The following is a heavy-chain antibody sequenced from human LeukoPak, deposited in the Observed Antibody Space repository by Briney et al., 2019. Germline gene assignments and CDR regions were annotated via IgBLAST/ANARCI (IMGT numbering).Heavy chain of an antibody. J-gene: IGHJ6*03. V-gene: IGHV1-69*13. CDR2: IIPIFGTA. CDR3: ASQIAVAGGGTDYYYMDV. Sequence: ASVKVSCKASGGTFSSYAISWVRQAPGQGLEWMGGIIPIFGTANYAQKFQGRVTITADESTSTAYMELSSLRSEDTAVYYCASQIAVAGGGTDYYYMDVWGKGTTVTISS. D-gene: IGHD6-19*01. CDR1: GGTFSSYA.